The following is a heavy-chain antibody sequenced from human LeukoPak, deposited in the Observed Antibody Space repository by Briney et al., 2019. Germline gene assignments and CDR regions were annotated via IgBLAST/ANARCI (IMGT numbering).Heavy chain of an antibody. V-gene: IGHV4-34*01. CDR1: GGSFSGYY. Sequence: PSETLSLTCAVYGGSFSGYYWSWIRQPPGKGLEWIGEINHSGSTNYNPSLKSRVTISVDTSKNQFSLKLSSVTAADTAVYYCAKDKQWLVSGGSSNFDYWGQGTLVTVSS. D-gene: IGHD6-19*01. CDR3: AKDKQWLVSGGSSNFDY. CDR2: INHSGST. J-gene: IGHJ4*02.